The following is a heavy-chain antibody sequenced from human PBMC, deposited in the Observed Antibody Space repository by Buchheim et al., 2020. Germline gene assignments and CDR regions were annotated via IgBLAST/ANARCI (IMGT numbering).Heavy chain of an antibody. J-gene: IGHJ4*02. Sequence: EVQLVESGGGLVQPGGSLRLSCAASGFAVSNYWMHWVRQAPGKGLVWVSGIHSDGSTTYYADSVKGRFTISRDNARNMLYLQMNSLRDEDSAVYYCSWVDGYWGQGTL. D-gene: IGHD1-26*01. CDR2: IHSDGSTT. CDR3: SWVDGY. V-gene: IGHV3-74*02. CDR1: GFAVSNYW.